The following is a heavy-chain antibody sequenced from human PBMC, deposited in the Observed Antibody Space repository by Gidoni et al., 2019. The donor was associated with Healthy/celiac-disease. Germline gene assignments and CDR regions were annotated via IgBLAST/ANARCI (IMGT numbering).Heavy chain of an antibody. J-gene: IGHJ3*02. V-gene: IGHV1-2*04. CDR1: GYTFTGYY. CDR3: ARLSIVGATDPKMVPSAFDI. CDR2: INPNSGGT. Sequence: QVQLVQSGAEVKKPGASVKVSCKASGYTFTGYYMHWVRQAPGQGLEWMGWINPNSGGTNYAQKFQGWVTMTRDTSISTAYMELSRLRSDDTAVYYCARLSIVGATDPKMVPSAFDIWGQGTMVTVSS. D-gene: IGHD1-26*01.